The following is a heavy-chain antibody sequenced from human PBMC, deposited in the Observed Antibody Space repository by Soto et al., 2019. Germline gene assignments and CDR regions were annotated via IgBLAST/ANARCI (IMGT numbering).Heavy chain of an antibody. V-gene: IGHV3-23*01. D-gene: IGHD6-6*01. CDR2: ISGSGGST. Sequence: GGSLRLSCAASGFTFSSYAMSWVRQAPGKGLEWVSAISGSGGSTYYADSVKGRFTISRDNSKNTLYLQMNSLRAEDTAVYYCAKDLKLGPGQLGRLDYWGQGTLVTVSS. CDR3: AKDLKLGPGQLGRLDY. CDR1: GFTFSSYA. J-gene: IGHJ4*02.